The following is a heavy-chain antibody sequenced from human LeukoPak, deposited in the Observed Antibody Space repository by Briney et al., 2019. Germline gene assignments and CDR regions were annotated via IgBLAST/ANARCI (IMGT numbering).Heavy chain of an antibody. V-gene: IGHV3-21*01. CDR2: ITSSSSSM. Sequence: ETLSLTCTVSGGSISSYYWSWIRQPPGKGLEWVSSITSSSSSMYSADSVKGRLTISRDNAKNSLYLQMNSLRAEDTAVYYCARDLAWGGYWGQGTLVTVSS. CDR3: ARDLAWGGY. D-gene: IGHD7-27*01. J-gene: IGHJ4*02. CDR1: GGSISSYY.